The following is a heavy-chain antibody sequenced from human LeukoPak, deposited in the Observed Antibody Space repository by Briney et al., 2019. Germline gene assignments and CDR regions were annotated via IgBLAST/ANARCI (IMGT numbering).Heavy chain of an antibody. J-gene: IGHJ4*02. D-gene: IGHD1-1*01. CDR2: INSGGSGT. V-gene: IGHV3-74*01. CDR3: AGSLEPLTEY. Sequence: GGSLRLSCAASGFNFASNWMHWVRRTPGKGLMWVSRINSGGSGTSYADSVEGRFTISRDNAKNTLYLQMSSLRAEDTAVYYCAGSLEPLTEYWGQGTLVTVSS. CDR1: GFNFASNW.